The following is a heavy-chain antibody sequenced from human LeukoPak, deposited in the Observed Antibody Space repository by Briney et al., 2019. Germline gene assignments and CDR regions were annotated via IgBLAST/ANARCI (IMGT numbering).Heavy chain of an antibody. CDR1: GSTFSSYG. V-gene: IGHV3-33*01. CDR3: ARPRIPTGGTNWFDP. Sequence: PGGSLRLSCAASGSTFSSYGMHWVRQAPGKGLEWVAVISFDGSNEYYADSVKGRFTISRDNAKNSLYLQMNSLRAEDTAVYYCARPRIPTGGTNWFDPWGQGTLVTVSS. CDR2: ISFDGSNE. J-gene: IGHJ5*02. D-gene: IGHD1-26*01.